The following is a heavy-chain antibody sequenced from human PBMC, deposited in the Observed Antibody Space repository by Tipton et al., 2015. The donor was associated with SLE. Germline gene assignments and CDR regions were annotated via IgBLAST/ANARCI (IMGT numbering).Heavy chain of an antibody. Sequence: LRLSCAASGFTFSSYGMHWVRQAPGKGLEWIGEINHSRSTNYNPSLKSRVTISVDTSKNQFSLKLSSVTAADTAVYYCARGGPWTYYYDSSGSNWFDPWGQGTLVTVSS. CDR2: INHSRST. V-gene: IGHV4-34*01. D-gene: IGHD3-22*01. CDR1: GFTFSSYG. J-gene: IGHJ5*02. CDR3: ARGGPWTYYYDSSGSNWFDP.